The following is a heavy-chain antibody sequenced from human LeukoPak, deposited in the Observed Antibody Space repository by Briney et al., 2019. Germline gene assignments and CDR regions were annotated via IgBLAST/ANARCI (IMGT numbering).Heavy chain of an antibody. Sequence: ASVKVSCKASGYTFTSYYMHWVRQAPGQGLEWMGWISAYNGNTNYAQKLQGRVTMTTDTSTSTAYMELRSLRSDDTAVYYCAREGYCSSTSCYTGVSRYFDYWGQGTLVTVSS. CDR1: GYTFTSYY. J-gene: IGHJ4*02. D-gene: IGHD2-2*02. CDR2: ISAYNGNT. V-gene: IGHV1-18*04. CDR3: AREGYCSSTSCYTGVSRYFDY.